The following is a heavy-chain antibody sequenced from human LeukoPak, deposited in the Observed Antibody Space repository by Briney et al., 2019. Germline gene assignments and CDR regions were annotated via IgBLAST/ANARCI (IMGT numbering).Heavy chain of an antibody. CDR2: IIPILGIA. J-gene: IGHJ6*02. Sequence: SVKVSCKASGGTFSSYAISWVRQAPGQGLEWMGRIIPILGIANYAQKFQGRVTITADKSTSTAYMKLSSLRSEDTAVYYCARALNCSGGSCYSFFMDAWGQGTTVTVSS. V-gene: IGHV1-69*04. D-gene: IGHD2-15*01. CDR3: ARALNCSGGSCYSFFMDA. CDR1: GGTFSSYA.